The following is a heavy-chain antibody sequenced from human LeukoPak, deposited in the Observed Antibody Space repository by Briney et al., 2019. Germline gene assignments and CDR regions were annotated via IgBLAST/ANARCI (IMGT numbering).Heavy chain of an antibody. D-gene: IGHD4-17*01. CDR2: IYYSGST. J-gene: IGHJ4*02. V-gene: IGHV4-39*01. Sequence: SETLSLTCTVSGGSISSSSYYWGWIRQPPGKGLEWIGSIYYSGSTYYNPSLKSRVTISVDTSKNQFSLKLSSVTAADTAVYYCARASYYYGDLDYWGQGTLVTVSS. CDR1: GGSISSSSYY. CDR3: ARASYYYGDLDY.